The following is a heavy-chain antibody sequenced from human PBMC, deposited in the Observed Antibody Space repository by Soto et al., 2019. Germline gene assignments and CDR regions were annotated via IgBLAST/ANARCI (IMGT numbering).Heavy chain of an antibody. V-gene: IGHV3-20*04. D-gene: IGHD2-15*01. CDR3: ARDRGGLRYCSVDNCYGLFDY. Sequence: EVQLVESGGSVVRPGGSVRRSCAASGFSFDDYGMSWVRQAAGKGLEWVSGINWNGVSTGYADSVKGRFTISRDNAKVSLYLPMHSLIAEDTALYYCARDRGGLRYCSVDNCYGLFDYWVQGTLVTV. J-gene: IGHJ4*02. CDR1: GFSFDDYG. CDR2: INWNGVST.